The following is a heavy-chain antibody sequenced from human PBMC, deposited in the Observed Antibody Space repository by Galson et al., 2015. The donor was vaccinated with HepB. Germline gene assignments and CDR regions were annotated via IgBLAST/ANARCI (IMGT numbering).Heavy chain of an antibody. CDR2: ISAYNGNT. D-gene: IGHD1-26*01. Sequence: QSGAEVKKPGASVKVSCKASGYTFTSYGISWVRQAPGQGLEWMGWISAYNGNTNYAQKLQGRVTMTTDTSTSTAYMELSSLRSEDTAVYYCASWDRWELLDDAFDIWGQGTMVTVSS. CDR3: ASWDRWELLDDAFDI. CDR1: GYTFTSYG. V-gene: IGHV1-18*04. J-gene: IGHJ3*02.